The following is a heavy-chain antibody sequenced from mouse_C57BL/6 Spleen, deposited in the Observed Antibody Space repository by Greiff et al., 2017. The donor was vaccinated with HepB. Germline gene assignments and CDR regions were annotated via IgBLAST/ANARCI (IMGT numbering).Heavy chain of an antibody. J-gene: IGHJ4*01. V-gene: IGHV5-17*01. Sequence: DVHLVESGGGLVKPGGSLKLSCAASGFTFSDYGMHWVRQAPEKGLEWVAYISSGSSTIDYADTVKGRFTISRANAKNTLFLQMTSLRSEDTAMYYCAKVVARDYYAMDYWGQGTSVTVSS. CDR2: ISSGSSTI. D-gene: IGHD1-1*01. CDR1: GFTFSDYG. CDR3: AKVVARDYYAMDY.